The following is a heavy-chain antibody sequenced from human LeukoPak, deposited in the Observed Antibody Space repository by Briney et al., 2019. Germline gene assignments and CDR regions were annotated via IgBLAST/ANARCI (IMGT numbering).Heavy chain of an antibody. Sequence: GGSLRLSCAASGFTFSSYAMSWVRQAPGKGLEWVSAISGSGGSTYYADSVKGRFTISRDNSKNTLYLQMNSLRAEDTAVYYCAKGLGGSYYYYYYYMDVWGKGTTVTVSS. V-gene: IGHV3-23*01. CDR2: ISGSGGST. CDR3: AKGLGGSYYYYYYYMDV. D-gene: IGHD1-26*01. J-gene: IGHJ6*03. CDR1: GFTFSSYA.